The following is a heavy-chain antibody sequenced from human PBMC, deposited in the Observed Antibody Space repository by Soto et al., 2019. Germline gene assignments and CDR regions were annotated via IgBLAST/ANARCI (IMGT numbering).Heavy chain of an antibody. CDR1: GFTFSSYI. D-gene: IGHD5-12*01. Sequence: GSLRLSCAASGFTFSSYIMNWVRQAPGKGLEWVSYISSSSSYTNYADSVKGRFTISRDNAKNSLYLQMNSLRAEDTAVYYCARDHHRYSGYDYVDYWGQGTLVTVSS. CDR2: ISSSSSYT. V-gene: IGHV3-21*05. J-gene: IGHJ4*02. CDR3: ARDHHRYSGYDYVDY.